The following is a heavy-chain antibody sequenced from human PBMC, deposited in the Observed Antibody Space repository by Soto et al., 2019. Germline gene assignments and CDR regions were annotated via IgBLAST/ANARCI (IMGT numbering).Heavy chain of an antibody. J-gene: IGHJ6*02. D-gene: IGHD2-2*01. CDR2: INGRSNYK. CDR3: ARDGRGYCSSTSCYHYYGMDV. V-gene: IGHV3-21*01. CDR1: GFTFSTYT. Sequence: GGSLRLSCASSGFTFSTYTMNWVRQAPGKGLEWVSSINGRSNYKYYTDSVKGRFTISRDNAKNSLYLQMNRLRAEDTAVYYCARDGRGYCSSTSCYHYYGMDVWGQGTTVTVSS.